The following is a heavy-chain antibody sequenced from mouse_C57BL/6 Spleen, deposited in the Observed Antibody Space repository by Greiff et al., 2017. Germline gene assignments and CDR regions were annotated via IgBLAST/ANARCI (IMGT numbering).Heavy chain of an antibody. D-gene: IGHD1-1*01. CDR2: IYPGSGNT. CDR1: GYTFTDYY. V-gene: IGHV1-76*01. J-gene: IGHJ1*03. Sequence: QVQLQQSGAELVRPGASVKLSCKASGYTFTDYYINWVKQRPGQGLEWIARIYPGSGNTYYNEKFKGKATLTAEKSSSTAYMQLSSLTSEDSAVYFCARSVVARYFDVWGTGTTVTVSS. CDR3: ARSVVARYFDV.